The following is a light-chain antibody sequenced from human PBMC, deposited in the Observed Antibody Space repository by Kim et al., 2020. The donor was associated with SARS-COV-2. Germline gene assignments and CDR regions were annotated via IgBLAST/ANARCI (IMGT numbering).Light chain of an antibody. CDR1: SNNVGNQG. CDR3: SAWDSSLSAYV. CDR2: RNN. V-gene: IGLV10-54*01. Sequence: QAGLTQPPSVSKGLRQTATLTCTGNSNNVGNQGAAWLQQHQGHPPKLLSYRNNNRPSGISERLSASRSGNTASLTITGLQPEDEADYSCSAWDSSLSAYVFGTGTQLTVL. J-gene: IGLJ1*01.